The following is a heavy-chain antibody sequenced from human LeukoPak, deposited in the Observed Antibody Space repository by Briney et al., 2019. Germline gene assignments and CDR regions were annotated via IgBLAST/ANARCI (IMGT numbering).Heavy chain of an antibody. CDR2: IYSGGTT. Sequence: GGSLRLSCAASGFTVSNNYMNWVRQAPGKGLEWVSLIYSGGTTYYADSVKGRFTISRDHSKNTLYLQMNSLRAEDTAVYYCARDPSAVAANTYGWGQGTLVTVFS. D-gene: IGHD6-25*01. J-gene: IGHJ4*02. CDR3: ARDPSAVAANTYG. V-gene: IGHV3-66*01. CDR1: GFTVSNNY.